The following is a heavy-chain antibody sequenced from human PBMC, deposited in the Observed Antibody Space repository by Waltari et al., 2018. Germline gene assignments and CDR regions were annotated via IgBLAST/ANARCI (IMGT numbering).Heavy chain of an antibody. CDR1: GSMLSISP. J-gene: IGHJ2*01. CDR3: AKADFGNPYWFFDL. Sequence: EGQLLESGGGLVETGGSVRLSCAASGSMLSISPRTWVRQAPGKGLGWVSTMTADVRSRNYADSVKGRFTISRDNSKNILDLQMNTLRAEDTAVYFCAKADFGNPYWFFDLWGRGTLLTVSS. V-gene: IGHV3-23*01. D-gene: IGHD3-10*01. CDR2: MTADVRSR.